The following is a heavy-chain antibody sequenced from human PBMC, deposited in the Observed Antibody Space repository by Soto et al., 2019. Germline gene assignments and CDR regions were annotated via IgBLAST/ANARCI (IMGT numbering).Heavy chain of an antibody. CDR2: ISWNSDSI. Sequence: EGQLVESGGGFVQPGRSLRLSCAGSGFIFDGFALHWVRQAPGKGLEWVSGISWNSDSIGYADAVKGRFTISRDNAKNSLYLQMNSLRVEDTALYYCTKVGGLYDFWSGPLHFDLWGQGTLVTVSS. V-gene: IGHV3-9*01. D-gene: IGHD3-3*01. CDR3: TKVGGLYDFWSGPLHFDL. CDR1: GFIFDGFA. J-gene: IGHJ4*02.